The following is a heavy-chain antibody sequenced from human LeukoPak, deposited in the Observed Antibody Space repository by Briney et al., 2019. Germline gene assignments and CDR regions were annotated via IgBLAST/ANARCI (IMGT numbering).Heavy chain of an antibody. CDR3: ARRRASSSFDFDY. D-gene: IGHD6-6*01. CDR1: GGSISSYY. Sequence: PSETLSLTCTVSGGSISSYYWSWIRQPPGKGLGWIGYIYTSGSTNYNPSLKSRVTISVDTSKNQFSLKLSSVTAADTAVYYCARRRASSSFDFDYWGQGTLVTVSS. J-gene: IGHJ4*02. V-gene: IGHV4-4*09. CDR2: IYTSGST.